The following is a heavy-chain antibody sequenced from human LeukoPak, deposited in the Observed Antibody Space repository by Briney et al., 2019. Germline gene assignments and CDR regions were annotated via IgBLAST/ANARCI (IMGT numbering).Heavy chain of an antibody. V-gene: IGHV3-48*01. CDR3: AKDYYDSSGYYVFDY. D-gene: IGHD3-22*01. CDR2: ISSSTNTI. J-gene: IGHJ4*02. Sequence: PGGSLRLSCAASGFTFSSYSMNWVRQAPGKGLEWVSYISSSTNTIYYADSVKGRFTISRDSAKNSLSLQMNSLRAEDTAVYYCAKDYYDSSGYYVFDYWGQGTLVTVSS. CDR1: GFTFSSYS.